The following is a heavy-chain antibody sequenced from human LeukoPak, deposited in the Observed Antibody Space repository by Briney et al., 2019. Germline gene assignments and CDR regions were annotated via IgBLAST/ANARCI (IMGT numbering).Heavy chain of an antibody. CDR3: ARVASGYSYAFPFDY. V-gene: IGHV1-69*13. Sequence: SVKVSCKASGGTFSSYAISWVRQAPGQGLKWMGGIIPIFGTANYAQKFQGRVTITADESTSTAYMELSSLRSEDTAVYYCARVASGYSYAFPFDYWGQGTLVTVSS. CDR1: GGTFSSYA. CDR2: IIPIFGTA. D-gene: IGHD5-18*01. J-gene: IGHJ4*02.